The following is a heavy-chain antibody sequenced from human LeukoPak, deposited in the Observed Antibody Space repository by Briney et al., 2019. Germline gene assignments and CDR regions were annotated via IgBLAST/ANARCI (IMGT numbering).Heavy chain of an antibody. CDR2: IYYSGST. Sequence: SETLSLTCTVSGGSISSYYWSWIRQPPGKGLEWIGYIYYSGSTNYDPSLKSRVTISVDTSKNQFSLKLSSVTAADTAVYYCARVEGSGWPMGGPYYFDYWGQGTLVTVSS. J-gene: IGHJ4*02. CDR1: GGSISSYY. V-gene: IGHV4-59*01. D-gene: IGHD6-19*01. CDR3: ARVEGSGWPMGGPYYFDY.